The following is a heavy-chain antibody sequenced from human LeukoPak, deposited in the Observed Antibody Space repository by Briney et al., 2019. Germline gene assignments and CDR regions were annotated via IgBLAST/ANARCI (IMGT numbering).Heavy chain of an antibody. Sequence: GGSLRLSCAASGFTFSDYYMSWIRQAPGKGLEWVSSISRSSTYTNYADSVKGRFTISRDNAKNSLYLQMNSLRDEDTAVYYCARVVLHDAFDIWGQGTMVTVSS. V-gene: IGHV3-11*06. CDR2: ISRSSTYT. D-gene: IGHD4-11*01. CDR1: GFTFSDYY. CDR3: ARVVLHDAFDI. J-gene: IGHJ3*02.